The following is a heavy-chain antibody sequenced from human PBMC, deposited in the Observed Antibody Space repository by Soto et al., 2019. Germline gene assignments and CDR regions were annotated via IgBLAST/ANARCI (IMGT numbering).Heavy chain of an antibody. J-gene: IGHJ6*02. CDR2: INHSGST. Sequence: QVQLQQWGAGLLKPSETLSLTCAVYGGSFSGYYWSWIRQPPGKGLEWIGEINHSGSTNYNPSLKSRVTISVDTSKNQFSLKLSSVTAADTAVYYCARTGPLTMVRGVMTRGRMDVWGQGTTVTVSS. D-gene: IGHD3-10*01. CDR3: ARTGPLTMVRGVMTRGRMDV. V-gene: IGHV4-34*01. CDR1: GGSFSGYY.